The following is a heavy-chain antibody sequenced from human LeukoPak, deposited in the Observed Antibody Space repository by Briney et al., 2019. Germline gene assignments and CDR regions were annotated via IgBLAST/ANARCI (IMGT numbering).Heavy chain of an antibody. CDR3: HGPRASGFDP. CDR1: GFTFSSSS. CDR2: ISSNSSYI. D-gene: IGHD4-17*01. Sequence: GRSLRLSCAASGFTFSSSSMNWVPQAPGKGLEWASSISSNSSYIYYAESVKGRFTISRDNAKNSLYLQMNSLRAEDTAVYYCHGPRASGFDPWGQGTLVTVPS. J-gene: IGHJ5*02. V-gene: IGHV3-21*01.